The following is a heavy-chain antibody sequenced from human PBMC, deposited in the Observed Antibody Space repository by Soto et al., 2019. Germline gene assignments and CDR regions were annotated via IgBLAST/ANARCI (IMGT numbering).Heavy chain of an antibody. CDR1: GYTFTSYG. CDR2: ISAYNGHT. V-gene: IGHV1-18*04. D-gene: IGHD2-2*01. CDR3: ARAPTIVVVPAAQGSWFDP. Sequence: QVQLVQSGAEVKKPGASVKVSCKASGYTFTSYGISWVRQAPGQGLEWMGWISAYNGHTNYAQKLQGRVTMTTDTSTSTAYMELRSLRSDDTAVYYCARAPTIVVVPAAQGSWFDPWGQGTLVTVSS. J-gene: IGHJ5*02.